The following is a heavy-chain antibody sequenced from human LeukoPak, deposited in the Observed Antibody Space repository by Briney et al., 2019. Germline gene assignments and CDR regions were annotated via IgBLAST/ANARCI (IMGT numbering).Heavy chain of an antibody. CDR3: ARQGTNSRNWFSYFQH. Sequence: SETLSLTCTVSGGSITTTSYYWGWIRQPPGKGLEWIGSIHYSGYTYYNPSLKSRLSMSIDTSKNQFSLKLSSVSAADTAVYYCARQGTNSRNWFSYFQHCAQGALVTVSS. J-gene: IGHJ1*01. D-gene: IGHD2/OR15-2a*01. V-gene: IGHV4-39*01. CDR1: GGSITTTSYY. CDR2: IHYSGYT.